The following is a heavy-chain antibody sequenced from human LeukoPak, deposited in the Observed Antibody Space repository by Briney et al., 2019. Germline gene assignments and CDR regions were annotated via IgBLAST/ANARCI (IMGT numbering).Heavy chain of an antibody. V-gene: IGHV4-39*07. CDR3: ARKQTGTMYDV. CDR2: FSSGGSA. CDR1: GGSISSSSYY. Sequence: SETLSLTCIVPGGSISSSSYYWAWNRQSPGKGLEWIGTFSSGGSAYYNPSLTSRVSISKDTSDNQFSLRLYSVTAADTAVYYCARKQTGTMYDVWGQGTQVTVSS. D-gene: IGHD1-7*01. J-gene: IGHJ4*02.